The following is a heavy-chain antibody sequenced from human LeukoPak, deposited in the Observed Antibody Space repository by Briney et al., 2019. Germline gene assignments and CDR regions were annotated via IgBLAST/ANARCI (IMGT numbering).Heavy chain of an antibody. CDR1: GGSISSGSYY. Sequence: SETLSLTCTVSGGSISSGSYYWSWIRQPAGKGLEWIGRIYTSGSTNYNPSLKSRVTISVDTSKNQFSLKLSSVTAADTAVYYCARDGILGLRAVAGEISDYWGQGTLVTVSS. CDR3: ARDGILGLRAVAGEISDY. J-gene: IGHJ4*02. CDR2: IYTSGST. V-gene: IGHV4-61*02. D-gene: IGHD6-19*01.